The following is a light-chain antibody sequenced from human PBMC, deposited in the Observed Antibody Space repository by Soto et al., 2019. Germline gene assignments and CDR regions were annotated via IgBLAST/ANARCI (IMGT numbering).Light chain of an antibody. CDR2: EVT. CDR3: SSYTGSNTLYV. J-gene: IGLJ1*01. CDR1: SSVVGGYNY. V-gene: IGLV2-14*01. Sequence: QSALTQPASVSGSPGQSITISCTGTSSVVGGYNYVSWHQQHPGKAPKLMIYEVTNRPSGVSNRFSGSKSGNTASLTISGLQAEDEADYYCSSYTGSNTLYVFGTGTKLTVL.